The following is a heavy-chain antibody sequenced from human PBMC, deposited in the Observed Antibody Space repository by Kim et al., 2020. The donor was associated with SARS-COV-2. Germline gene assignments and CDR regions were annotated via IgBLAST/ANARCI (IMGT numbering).Heavy chain of an antibody. J-gene: IGHJ3*02. Sequence: GGSLRLSCAASGFTFSSYDMHWVRQATGKGLEWVSAIGTAGDTYYPGSVKGRFTISRENAKNSLYLQMNSLRAGDTAVYYCARSSRRSGYYAFDIWGQGTMVTVSS. D-gene: IGHD3-3*01. CDR3: ARSSRRSGYYAFDI. CDR2: IGTAGDT. V-gene: IGHV3-13*01. CDR1: GFTFSSYD.